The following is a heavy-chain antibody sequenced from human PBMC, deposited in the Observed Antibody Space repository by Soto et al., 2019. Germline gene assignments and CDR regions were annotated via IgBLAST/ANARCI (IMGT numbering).Heavy chain of an antibody. CDR3: ARVDCSGGNGYEPGAFDI. CDR1: GDSISSYY. CDR2: IYYSGGT. Sequence: PSETLSLTCTVSGDSISSYYWNWIRQPPGRGLEWIGYIYYSGGTNYNPSLKSRVTISVDTSKNQFSLNLSSVTAADTAVYYCARVDCSGGNGYEPGAFDIWGQGTMVTVSS. V-gene: IGHV4-59*01. J-gene: IGHJ3*02. D-gene: IGHD2-15*01.